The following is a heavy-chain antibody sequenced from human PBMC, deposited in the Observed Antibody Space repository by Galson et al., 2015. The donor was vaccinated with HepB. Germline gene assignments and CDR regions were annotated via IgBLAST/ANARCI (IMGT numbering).Heavy chain of an antibody. CDR3: AGATTGTNDY. Sequence: SLRLSCAASGFTFSSFWMHWVRQAPGKGLVWVSRINGDGSSTNYADSVKGRFTVSRDNAKNTLFLEMNSLRAEDTAMYYCAGATTGTNDYWGRGTLVTVSS. CDR1: GFTFSSFW. D-gene: IGHD1-1*01. J-gene: IGHJ4*02. CDR2: INGDGSST. V-gene: IGHV3-74*01.